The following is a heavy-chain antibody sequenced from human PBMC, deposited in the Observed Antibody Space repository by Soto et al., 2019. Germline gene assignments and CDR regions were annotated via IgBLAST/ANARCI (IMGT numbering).Heavy chain of an antibody. V-gene: IGHV3-15*01. Sequence: PGGSLRLSCAASGFTFSNAWMSWVRQAPGKGLEWVGRIKSKTDGGTTDYAAPVKGRFTISRDDSKNTLYLQMNSLKTEDTAVYYCTTDQRGYDPHDYWGQGTLVTVSS. CDR1: GFTFSNAW. D-gene: IGHD5-12*01. CDR3: TTDQRGYDPHDY. J-gene: IGHJ4*02. CDR2: IKSKTDGGTT.